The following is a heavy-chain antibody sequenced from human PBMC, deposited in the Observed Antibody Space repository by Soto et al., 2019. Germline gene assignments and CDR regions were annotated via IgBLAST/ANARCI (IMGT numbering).Heavy chain of an antibody. CDR3: ERADLWFGPEGYYYYGMDV. V-gene: IGHV1-18*01. Sequence: ASVKVSCKASGYTLTSYGISWVRQAPGQGLEWMGWISAYNGNTNYAQKLQGRVTMTTDTSTSTAYMELRSLRSDDTAVYYCERADLWFGPEGYYYYGMDVWGQGTTATVSS. CDR1: GYTLTSYG. CDR2: ISAYNGNT. D-gene: IGHD3-10*01. J-gene: IGHJ6*02.